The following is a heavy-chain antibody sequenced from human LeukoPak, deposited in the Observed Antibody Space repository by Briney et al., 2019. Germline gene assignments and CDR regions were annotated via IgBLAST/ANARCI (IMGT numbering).Heavy chain of an antibody. Sequence: PSETLSLTCIVAGGSIGSYYWSWIRQPPGKGLEWIGHIYYSGSTDYNPSLRSRVTISVDTSKNQFSLRLSSVTAADTAVYYCARDRSDGSGYYGYYFDYWGQGTLVSVSS. D-gene: IGHD3-22*01. CDR2: IYYSGST. CDR1: GGSIGSYY. V-gene: IGHV4-59*01. CDR3: ARDRSDGSGYYGYYFDY. J-gene: IGHJ4*02.